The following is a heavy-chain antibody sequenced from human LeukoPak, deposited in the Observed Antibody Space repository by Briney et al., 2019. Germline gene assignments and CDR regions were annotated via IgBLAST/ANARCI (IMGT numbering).Heavy chain of an antibody. CDR2: ISSSSSTI. J-gene: IGHJ5*02. V-gene: IGHV3-48*04. CDR1: GFTFSSYS. CDR3: ARDRDDSSGYYLANNWFDP. Sequence: GGSLRLSCAASGFTFSSYSMNWVRQAPGKGLEWVSYISSSSSTIYYADSVKGRFTISRDNAKNSLYLQMNSLRAEDTAVYYCARDRDDSSGYYLANNWFDPWGQGTLVTVSS. D-gene: IGHD3-22*01.